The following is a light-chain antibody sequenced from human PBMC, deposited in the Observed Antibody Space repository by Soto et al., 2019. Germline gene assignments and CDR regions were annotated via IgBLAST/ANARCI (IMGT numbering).Light chain of an antibody. CDR1: QSLTRN. CDR3: QQYDKCPRT. J-gene: IGKJ1*01. CDR2: AAS. V-gene: IGKV3-15*01. Sequence: IAVPQTPATMSVSTGERVKLSYRASQSLTRNFAWYRHRPGQCPPLLVYAASASATGIPDRFSVGGSGAENTPTSSIQHSEVVAYYYCQQYDKCPRTFGQRTKV.